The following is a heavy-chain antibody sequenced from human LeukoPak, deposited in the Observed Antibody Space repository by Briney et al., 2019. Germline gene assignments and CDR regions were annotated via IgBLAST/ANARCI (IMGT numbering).Heavy chain of an antibody. CDR2: INHSGSI. J-gene: IGHJ4*02. Sequence: LRLSCAASGFTFSSYGMHWVRQPPGKGLEWIGEINHSGSINYNPSLKSRVTISVDTSKNQFSLRLSSVTAADTAVYYCARRSYNSPFRYWGQGTLVTVSS. V-gene: IGHV4-34*01. CDR1: GFTFSSYG. CDR3: ARRSYNSPFRY. D-gene: IGHD5-24*01.